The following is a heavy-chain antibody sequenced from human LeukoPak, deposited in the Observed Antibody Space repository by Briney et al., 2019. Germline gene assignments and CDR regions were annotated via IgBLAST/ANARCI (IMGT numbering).Heavy chain of an antibody. D-gene: IGHD5-18*01. J-gene: IGHJ3*02. V-gene: IGHV3-66*01. CDR3: ARDPLDTATNDAFDI. Sequence: GGSLRLSCAASGFTFSSYSMNWVRQAPGKGLEWVSVIYSGGSTYYADSVKGRFTISRDNSKNTLYLQMNSLRAEDTAVYYCARDPLDTATNDAFDIWGQGTMVTVSS. CDR1: GFTFSSYS. CDR2: IYSGGST.